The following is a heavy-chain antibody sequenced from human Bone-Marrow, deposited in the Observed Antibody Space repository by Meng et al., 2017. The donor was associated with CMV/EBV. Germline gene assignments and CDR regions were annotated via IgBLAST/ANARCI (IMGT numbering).Heavy chain of an antibody. CDR3: ARGDGDYGYD. CDR2: IYHRGTT. V-gene: IGHV4-38-2*02. D-gene: IGHD4-17*01. CDR1: GYSITGPYY. J-gene: IGHJ4*02. Sequence: GSLRLSCTVSGYSITGPYYWGWIRQPPGKGLEWIGTIYHRGTTYYNPSLKSRATISVDTSKNQFSLKLSSVTAADTAVYYCARGDGDYGYDWGQGTLVTVSS.